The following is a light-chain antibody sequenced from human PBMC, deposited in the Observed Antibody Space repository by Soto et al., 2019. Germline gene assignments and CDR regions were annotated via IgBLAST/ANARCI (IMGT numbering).Light chain of an antibody. CDR2: EVS. Sequence: QSALTQPASVSGSPGQSITISCTGTSSDVGCYNYVSWYQQHPGKAPKLMIYEVSNRPSGVSNRFSGSKSGNTASLTISGLHDDDEDDYYCSSYTSSSTLVFGTGTKLTVL. CDR3: SSYTSSSTLV. CDR1: SSDVGCYNY. J-gene: IGLJ1*01. V-gene: IGLV2-14*01.